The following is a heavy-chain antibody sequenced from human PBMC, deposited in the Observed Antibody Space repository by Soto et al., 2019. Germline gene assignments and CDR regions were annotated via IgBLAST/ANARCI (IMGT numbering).Heavy chain of an antibody. Sequence: GGSLRLSCAASGFTFTRYSMNWVRQAPGKGLEWVSSISSTTNYIYYGDSMKGRFTISRDNGKNSLYLEIHSLRAEDTAVYYCARESEDLTSNFDYWGQGTLVTVS. CDR2: ISSTTNYI. CDR1: GFTFTRYS. J-gene: IGHJ4*02. CDR3: ARESEDLTSNFDY. V-gene: IGHV3-21*06.